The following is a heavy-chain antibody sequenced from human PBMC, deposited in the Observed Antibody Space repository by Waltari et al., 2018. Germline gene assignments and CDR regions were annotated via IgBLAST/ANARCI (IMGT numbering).Heavy chain of an antibody. J-gene: IGHJ4*02. D-gene: IGHD6-13*01. Sequence: QVQLVESGGGVVQPGGSLRLSCAASGLTFSNYGMHWVRQAPGKGLEWVAFIRYDGSNKYYADSVKGRFTISRDNSKNTLYLQVSSLRTEDTAVYSCAKTGPGDTSTWPFDHWGQGTLVTVSS. CDR3: AKTGPGDTSTWPFDH. CDR1: GLTFSNYG. CDR2: IRYDGSNK. V-gene: IGHV3-30*02.